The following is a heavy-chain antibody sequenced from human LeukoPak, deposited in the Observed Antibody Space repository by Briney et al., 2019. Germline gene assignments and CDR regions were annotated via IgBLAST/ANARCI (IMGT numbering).Heavy chain of an antibody. J-gene: IGHJ4*02. D-gene: IGHD3-10*01. Sequence: SETLSHTCSVSGDSVTSHGWSWVRQPPGKGLEWIGYVYASGANSDNCNPSLKSRITISVDTSRNQFSLRLNSVTAADTAIYYCARDNVGSLDFWGQGILVTVSS. CDR2: VYASGAN. CDR1: GDSVTSHG. V-gene: IGHV4-59*02. CDR3: ARDNVGSLDF.